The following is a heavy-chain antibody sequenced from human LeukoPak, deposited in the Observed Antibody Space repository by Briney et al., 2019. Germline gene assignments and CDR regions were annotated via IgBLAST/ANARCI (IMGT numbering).Heavy chain of an antibody. J-gene: IGHJ3*02. Sequence: GGSLRLSCAASGFTFSSYSMNWVRQAPGKGLEWVSSISSSSSYIYYADSVKGRFTISRDNAKNSLYLQMNSLRAEDTAVYYCAGGMITFGGVTGDAFDIWGQGTMVTVSS. D-gene: IGHD3-16*01. CDR2: ISSSSSYI. V-gene: IGHV3-21*01. CDR1: GFTFSSYS. CDR3: AGGMITFGGVTGDAFDI.